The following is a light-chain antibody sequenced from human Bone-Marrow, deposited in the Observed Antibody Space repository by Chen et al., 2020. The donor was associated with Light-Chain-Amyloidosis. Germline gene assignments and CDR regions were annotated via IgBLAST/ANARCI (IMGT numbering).Light chain of an antibody. V-gene: IGLV2-14*01. CDR1: SSNVGGDNH. CDR2: EVT. Sequence: QPARTPPPSGSRSPGQSMTISSTGTSSNVGGDNHVSWYQQHPDKPPKLMIYEVTHRPSWVPDRFSGSKSDNAASLTISGLQTEDEADYFCISYTITDTLVFGSGTRVTVL. CDR3: ISYTITDTLV. J-gene: IGLJ1*01.